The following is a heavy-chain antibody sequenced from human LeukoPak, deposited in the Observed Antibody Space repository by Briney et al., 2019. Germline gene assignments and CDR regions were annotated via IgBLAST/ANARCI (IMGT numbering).Heavy chain of an antibody. CDR3: ARDMMGATLYFDS. D-gene: IGHD1-26*01. V-gene: IGHV3-64*01. CDR1: GFTFSSYA. CDR2: ISSNGGST. J-gene: IGHJ4*02. Sequence: PGGSLRLSCAASGFTFSSYAMHWVRQAPGKGLEYVSAISSNGGSTYYANSVKGRFTISRDNSKNTLYLQMNSLRVEDTAVYYCARDMMGATLYFDSWGQGTLVTVSS.